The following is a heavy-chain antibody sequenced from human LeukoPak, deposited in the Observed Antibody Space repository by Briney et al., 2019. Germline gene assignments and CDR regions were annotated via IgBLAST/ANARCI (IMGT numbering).Heavy chain of an antibody. J-gene: IGHJ3*02. V-gene: IGHV3-7*01. CDR1: GFTFSTYW. Sequence: GGSLRLSCAASGFTFSTYWVSWVRQAPGKGLEWVANINQDGSEKYYVDSVKGRFTISRDNAKKSLYLQMNSLRAEDTAVYYCARDTRYCVSTSCYRGAFDIWGQGTMVSVSS. D-gene: IGHD2-2*02. CDR3: ARDTRYCVSTSCYRGAFDI. CDR2: INQDGSEK.